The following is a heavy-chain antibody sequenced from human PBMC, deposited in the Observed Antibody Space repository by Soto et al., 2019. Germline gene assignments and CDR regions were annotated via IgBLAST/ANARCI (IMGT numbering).Heavy chain of an antibody. V-gene: IGHV3-23*01. D-gene: IGHD3-3*01. CDR1: GFTFSNYA. CDR3: AKRFLEKISPYHFDY. Sequence: PGGSLRLSCAASGFTFSNYAMSWVRQPPGKGLEWVAAISVGGAGTYYADSVKGRFTISRDNFKNTLYLQMDSVRADDTAVYYCAKRFLEKISPYHFDYWGQGTRATVSS. CDR2: ISVGGAGT. J-gene: IGHJ4*02.